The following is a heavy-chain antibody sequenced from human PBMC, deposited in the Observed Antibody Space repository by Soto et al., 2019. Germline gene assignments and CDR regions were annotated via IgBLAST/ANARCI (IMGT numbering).Heavy chain of an antibody. CDR2: IKSKTDGWTT. Sequence: GWSXRISGSSSVFTFINAWMVGFRQAPGKGRECVGRIKSKTDGWTTDYAAPVKGRFNISRDDSKNTLYLQMNSLKTEDTDVSYCNRKLGYWGQGTLVTVSS. V-gene: IGHV3-15*01. CDR1: VFTFINAW. CDR3: NRKLGY. J-gene: IGHJ4*02.